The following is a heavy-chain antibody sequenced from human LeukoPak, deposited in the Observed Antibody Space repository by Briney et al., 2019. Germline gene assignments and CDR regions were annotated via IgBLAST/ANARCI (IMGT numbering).Heavy chain of an antibody. J-gene: IGHJ5*02. Sequence: PGGSLRLSCAASGFTFSDYYMSWLRQAPGKGLEWVSYISSSGSTIYYADSVKGRFTISRDNAKHSLYLQMNSLRAEDTAVYYCARGPSYYDYVWGTTRFDPWGQGTLVTVSS. V-gene: IGHV3-11*01. CDR2: ISSSGSTI. CDR3: ARGPSYYDYVWGTTRFDP. D-gene: IGHD3-16*01. CDR1: GFTFSDYY.